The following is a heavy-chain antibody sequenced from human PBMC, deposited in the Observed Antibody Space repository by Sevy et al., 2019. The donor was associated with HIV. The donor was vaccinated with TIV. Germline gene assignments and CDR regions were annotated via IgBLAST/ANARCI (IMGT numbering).Heavy chain of an antibody. D-gene: IGHD1-7*01. Sequence: ASVKVSCKTSGYSFISSGISWMRQAPGQGLEWMGWINGNRGNTNYAQKFQDRVTITTDTSTSTAYMELRSLRSDDTVIYYCARDWNYGIDYWGQGALVTVSS. J-gene: IGHJ4*02. CDR3: ARDWNYGIDY. CDR2: INGNRGNT. V-gene: IGHV1-18*01. CDR1: GYSFISSG.